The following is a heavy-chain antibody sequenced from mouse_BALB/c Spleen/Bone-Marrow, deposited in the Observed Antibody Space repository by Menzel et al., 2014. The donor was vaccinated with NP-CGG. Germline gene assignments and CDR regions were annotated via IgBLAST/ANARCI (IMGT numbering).Heavy chain of an antibody. Sequence: VKLMESGAELAKPGASVKLSCKASGYTFSNYYMYWVKQRPGQGLEWIGESNPSNGGSNFNEKFKSKATLTVDKSSSTAYMQLSSLTSEDSAVYYCTRSNYGYWYFDVRGARTTVT. CDR2: SNPSNGGS. J-gene: IGHJ1*01. D-gene: IGHD1-1*01. CDR3: TRSNYGYWYFDV. CDR1: GYTFSNYY. V-gene: IGHV1S81*02.